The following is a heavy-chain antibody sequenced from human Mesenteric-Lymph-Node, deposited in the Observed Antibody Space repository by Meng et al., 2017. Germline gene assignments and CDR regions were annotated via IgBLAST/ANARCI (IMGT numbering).Heavy chain of an antibody. Sequence: GESLKISCAASGLTLTNAWMFWVRQAPGKGLEWVGRIKSKTAGGTTDYPAPVKGRFTVSRDDSENMLHLQMDSLKTEDTAVYYCTTLSAWGQGTLVTVSS. V-gene: IGHV3-15*01. J-gene: IGHJ5*02. CDR1: GLTLTNAW. CDR3: TTLSA. CDR2: IKSKTAGGTT.